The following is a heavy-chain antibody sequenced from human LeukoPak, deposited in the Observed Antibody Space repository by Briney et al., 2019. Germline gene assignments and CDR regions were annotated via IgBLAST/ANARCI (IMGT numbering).Heavy chain of an antibody. Sequence: ASVKVSCEASGYIFTSNHMHWVRQAPGHGLGGLGKIPPSSGSTRYAQNFQGRVSMTRDTSTSTVYMDLTSLRSEDTAVYYCARSSSTWHTWYLDLWGRGTLVTVSS. CDR1: GYIFTSNH. D-gene: IGHD6-13*01. J-gene: IGHJ2*01. CDR3: ARSSSTWHTWYLDL. V-gene: IGHV1-46*01. CDR2: IPPSSGST.